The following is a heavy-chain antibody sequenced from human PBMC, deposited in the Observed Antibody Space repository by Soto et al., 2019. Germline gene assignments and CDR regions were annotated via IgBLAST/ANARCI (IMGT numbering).Heavy chain of an antibody. CDR1: GFTFNIYW. Sequence: GGSLRLSCAASGFTFNIYWMQWVRQAPGKGLVWVSWINSDGSSTSYADSVKGRFTISRDNAKNTLYLQMNSLRAEDTAVYYCASGGSSLNFDSWGQGTLVTVSS. J-gene: IGHJ4*02. CDR2: INSDGSST. D-gene: IGHD6-6*01. CDR3: ASGGSSLNFDS. V-gene: IGHV3-74*01.